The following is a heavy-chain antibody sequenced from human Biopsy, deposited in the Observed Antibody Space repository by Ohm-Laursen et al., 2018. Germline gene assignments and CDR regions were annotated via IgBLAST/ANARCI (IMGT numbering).Heavy chain of an antibody. J-gene: IGHJ5*02. Sequence: SLRLSCSASGFTYTTFAMSWVRQAPGKGPEWVSTISANGATSYYADSVKGRFTISRDNSKNTLYLQMNSVRADDTAIYYCAKGGSITIFGVVINNCFDPWGQGTLVTVS. CDR2: ISANGATS. D-gene: IGHD3-3*01. CDR3: AKGGSITIFGVVINNCFDP. CDR1: GFTYTTFA. V-gene: IGHV3-23*01.